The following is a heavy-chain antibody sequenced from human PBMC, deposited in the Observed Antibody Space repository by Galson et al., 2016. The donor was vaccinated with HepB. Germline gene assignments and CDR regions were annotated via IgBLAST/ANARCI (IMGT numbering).Heavy chain of an antibody. D-gene: IGHD6-19*01. J-gene: IGHJ4*02. CDR2: VSADGRNP. CDR1: GFTFNRYW. V-gene: IGHV3-74*01. Sequence: SLRLSCAASGFTFNRYWMHWVRQAPGKGLVWVSRVSADGRNPNYADSVKGRFTISRDNAENSLYLQMNSLTNDDTALYYCARAPSYSSGPYPYFDYWGRGTLVTVSS. CDR3: ARAPSYSSGPYPYFDY.